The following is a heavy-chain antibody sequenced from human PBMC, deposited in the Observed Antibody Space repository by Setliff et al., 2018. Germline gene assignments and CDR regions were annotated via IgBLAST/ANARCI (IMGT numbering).Heavy chain of an antibody. CDR1: GYTFTGYY. CDR2: INPNSGGT. CDR3: AGPGVPAAMFSGMDV. Sequence: ASVKVSCKASGYTFTGYYMHWVRQAPGQGLEWMGWINPNSGGTNYAQKLQGRDTMTTDTSTSTAYMELRSLRSDDTAVYYCAGPGVPAAMFSGMDVWGQGTTVTVSS. V-gene: IGHV1-2*02. D-gene: IGHD2-2*01. J-gene: IGHJ6*02.